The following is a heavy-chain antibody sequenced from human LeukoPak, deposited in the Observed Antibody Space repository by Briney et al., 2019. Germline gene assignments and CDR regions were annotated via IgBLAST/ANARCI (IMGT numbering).Heavy chain of an antibody. Sequence: SQTLSLTCTVPGGSISSGDYYWSWIRQPPGKGLEWIGYIYYSGSTYYNPSLKSRVTISVNTSKNQFSLKLSSVTAADTAVYYCARGWREPTYYYYGMDVWGQGTTVTVSS. CDR2: IYYSGST. CDR3: ARGWREPTYYYYGMDV. D-gene: IGHD1-26*01. CDR1: GGSISSGDYY. J-gene: IGHJ6*02. V-gene: IGHV4-30-4*01.